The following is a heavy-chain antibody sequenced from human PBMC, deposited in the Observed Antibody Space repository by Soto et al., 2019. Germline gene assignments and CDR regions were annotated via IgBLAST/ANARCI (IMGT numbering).Heavy chain of an antibody. J-gene: IGHJ6*02. Sequence: SETLSLTCTVSGGSVSSGSYYWSWIRQPPGKGLACIGYIYYSGSTNYNPSLKSRVTISVDTSKNQFSLKLTSVTAADTAVYYCAREPLYDFWSGYRYYYGMDVWGQGTTVTVSS. CDR2: IYYSGST. CDR3: AREPLYDFWSGYRYYYGMDV. V-gene: IGHV4-61*01. D-gene: IGHD3-3*01. CDR1: GGSVSSGSYY.